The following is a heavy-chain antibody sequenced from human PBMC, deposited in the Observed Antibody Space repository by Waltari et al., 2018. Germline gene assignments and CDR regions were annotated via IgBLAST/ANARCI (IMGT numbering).Heavy chain of an antibody. Sequence: QVQLQQWGAGLLKPSETLSLTCAVYGGSFSGYYWSWIRQPPGKGLEWIGEINHSGSTNYNPSLKSRVTISVDTSKNQFSLKLSSVTAADTAVYYCARKRGYSYSSGWYSPGHYYYGMDVWGQGTTVTVSS. D-gene: IGHD6-19*01. CDR3: ARKRGYSYSSGWYSPGHYYYGMDV. J-gene: IGHJ6*02. CDR2: INHSGST. V-gene: IGHV4-34*01. CDR1: GGSFSGYY.